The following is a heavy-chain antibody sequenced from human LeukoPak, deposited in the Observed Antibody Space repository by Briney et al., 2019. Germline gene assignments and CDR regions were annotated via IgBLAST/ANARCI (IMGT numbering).Heavy chain of an antibody. CDR2: INTNTGNP. CDR1: GYTFTGYY. J-gene: IGHJ4*02. D-gene: IGHD2-8*01. CDR3: ARDWGYCTKGVCCPDY. Sequence: GASVKVSCKASGYTFTGYYMHWVRQAPGQGLEWMGWINTNTGNPTYAQGFTGRFVFSLDTSVSTAYLQISSLKAEDTAVYYCARDWGYCTKGVCCPDYWGQGTLVTVSS. V-gene: IGHV7-4-1*02.